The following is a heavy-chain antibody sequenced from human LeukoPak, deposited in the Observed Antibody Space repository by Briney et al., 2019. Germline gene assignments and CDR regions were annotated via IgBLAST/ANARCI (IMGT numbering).Heavy chain of an antibody. CDR2: IKSKTDGGAT. J-gene: IGHJ4*02. Sequence: PGGSLRLSCAASGFTFSNAWMSWVRQAPGKGLEWVGRIKSKTDGGATDYAAPVKGRFTISRDDSQKMLYLQMNSLKTEDTAMYYCTTRVTGDFGSYFDCWGQGTLVTVSS. CDR3: TTRVTGDFGSYFDC. V-gene: IGHV3-15*01. D-gene: IGHD7-27*01. CDR1: GFTFSNAW.